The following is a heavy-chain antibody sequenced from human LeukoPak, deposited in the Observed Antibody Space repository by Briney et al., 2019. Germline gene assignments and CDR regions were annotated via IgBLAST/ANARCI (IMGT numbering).Heavy chain of an antibody. CDR3: ARDPCSGDSCYRFDP. J-gene: IGHJ5*02. CDR1: GFTFSSYW. CDR2: IKQDGSEK. V-gene: IGHV3-7*01. Sequence: GGSLRLSCAASGFTFSSYWMSWVRQAPGKGLEWVANIKQDGSEKYYVDSVKGRFTISRDNAKNSLYLQMNSLRAEDTAVYYCARDPCSGDSCYRFDPWGQGTLVTVSS. D-gene: IGHD2-15*01.